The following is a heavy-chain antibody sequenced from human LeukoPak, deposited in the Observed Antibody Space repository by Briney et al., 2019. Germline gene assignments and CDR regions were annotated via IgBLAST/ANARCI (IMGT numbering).Heavy chain of an antibody. Sequence: NASETLSLTCAVYGGSFSGYYWSWIRQPPGKGLEWLGEINHSGSTNYNPSLKSRVTMSVDTSKNQFSLKLSSVTAADTAVHYCASHYYDSSGYYYEVDIWGQGTMVTVSS. CDR3: ASHYYDSSGYYYEVDI. V-gene: IGHV4-34*01. CDR1: GGSFSGYY. CDR2: INHSGST. J-gene: IGHJ3*02. D-gene: IGHD3-22*01.